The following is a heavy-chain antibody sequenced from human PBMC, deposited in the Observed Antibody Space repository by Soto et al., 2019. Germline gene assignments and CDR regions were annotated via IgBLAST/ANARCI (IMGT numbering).Heavy chain of an antibody. J-gene: IGHJ4*02. D-gene: IGHD4-4*01. V-gene: IGHV4-30-4*01. CDR1: GGSMNSGDYY. Sequence: LSLTCTVSGGSMNSGDYYWSWIRQPPGKGLEWIGYIYYSGSTYYNPSLKSRVTISVDTSKNQFSLKLSSVTAADTAVYYCAAVDYSQTFDYWGQGTLVTVSS. CDR2: IYYSGST. CDR3: AAVDYSQTFDY.